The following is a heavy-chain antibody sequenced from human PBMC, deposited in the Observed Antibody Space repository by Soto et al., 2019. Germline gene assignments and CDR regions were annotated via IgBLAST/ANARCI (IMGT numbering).Heavy chain of an antibody. D-gene: IGHD6-19*01. CDR2: MSGTGGST. V-gene: IGHV3-23*01. Sequence: ESGGGLVPPGRSLRLSCAASGFTFSSYAMNWVRQAPGKGLEWVSAMSGTGGSTYYADSVKGRFTISRDNSKNTLYLQMNSLRVEDTAVFYCAKAGFSSGWSPSYFDYWGQGTLVTVSS. J-gene: IGHJ4*02. CDR1: GFTFSSYA. CDR3: AKAGFSSGWSPSYFDY.